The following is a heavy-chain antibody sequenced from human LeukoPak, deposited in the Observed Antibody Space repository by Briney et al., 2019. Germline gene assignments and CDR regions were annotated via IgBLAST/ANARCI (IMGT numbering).Heavy chain of an antibody. D-gene: IGHD5-18*01. CDR3: ARDAGYNYGPYDS. CDR1: GGSISRDDYY. J-gene: IGHJ4*02. Sequence: PSETLSLICTVSGGSISRDDYYWSWIRQPPGKGLEWIGSIYHCGSTYYNPSLKSRLTISLDTSKNQFSLRLTSVTAADTAIYYCARDAGYNYGPYDSWGQGTLVTVSS. CDR2: IYHCGST. V-gene: IGHV4-30-4*01.